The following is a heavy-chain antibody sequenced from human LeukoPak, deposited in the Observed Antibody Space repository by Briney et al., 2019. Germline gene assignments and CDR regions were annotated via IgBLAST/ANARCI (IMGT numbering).Heavy chain of an antibody. CDR3: ARRGWIGVTGTVVGWFDP. J-gene: IGHJ5*02. D-gene: IGHD6-19*01. Sequence: ASVKVSCKASGGTFSTFGISWVRQAPGQGLEWMGWINPNSGDTNYAQKFQGRVTMTRDTSISTAYMELSRLRSDDTAVYYCARRGWIGVTGTVVGWFDPWGQGTLVTVSS. CDR1: GGTFSTFG. V-gene: IGHV1-2*02. CDR2: INPNSGDT.